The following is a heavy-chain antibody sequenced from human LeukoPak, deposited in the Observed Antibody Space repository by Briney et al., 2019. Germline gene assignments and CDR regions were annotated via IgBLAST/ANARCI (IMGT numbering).Heavy chain of an antibody. Sequence: ASVKVSCKASGYTFTGYYMHWVRQAPGQGLEWMGWINPNSGGTNYAQKFQGRVTMTRDTSISTAYMELSRLRSDDTAVYYCARDRDGVVIILGYWGQGTLVTVSS. CDR3: ARDRDGVVIILGY. J-gene: IGHJ4*02. CDR2: INPNSGGT. CDR1: GYTFTGYY. D-gene: IGHD3-3*01. V-gene: IGHV1-2*02.